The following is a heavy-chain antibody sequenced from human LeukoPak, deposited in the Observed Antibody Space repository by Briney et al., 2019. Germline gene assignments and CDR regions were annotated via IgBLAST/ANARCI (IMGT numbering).Heavy chain of an antibody. Sequence: PGGSLRLSCAASGFTFSSYAMTWVRQAPGKGLEWASAISGSGGSTYYADSVKGRFTISRDNSKNTLYLQMNSLRAEDTAVYYCAKDGRGPNWFDPWGQGTLVTVSS. J-gene: IGHJ5*02. CDR3: AKDGRGPNWFDP. V-gene: IGHV3-23*01. D-gene: IGHD5-12*01. CDR2: ISGSGGST. CDR1: GFTFSSYA.